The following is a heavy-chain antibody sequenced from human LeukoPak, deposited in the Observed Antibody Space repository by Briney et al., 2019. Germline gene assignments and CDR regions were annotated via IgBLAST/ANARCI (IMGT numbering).Heavy chain of an antibody. V-gene: IGHV3-30*04. D-gene: IGHD3-22*01. CDR2: ISYDGSDK. CDR3: VRGSDDYDSSAYYYHLGDY. J-gene: IGHJ4*02. CDR1: GFTFTDYA. Sequence: GGSLRLSCAASGFTFTDYAIHWVRQAPGKGLEWVTIISYDGSDKYYADSVKGRFTLSRDNSKNTLHLQMNSLRTEDTAVYYCVRGSDDYDSSAYYYHLGDYWGQGTLVTVSS.